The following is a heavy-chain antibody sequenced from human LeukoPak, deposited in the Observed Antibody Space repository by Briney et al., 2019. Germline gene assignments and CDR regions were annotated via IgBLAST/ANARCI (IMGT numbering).Heavy chain of an antibody. D-gene: IGHD5-18*01. V-gene: IGHV1-69*13. J-gene: IGHJ3*02. Sequence: SVKVSCKASGGTFSSYAISWVRQAPGQGLEWMGGITPIFGTANYAQKFQGRVTITADESTSTAYMELSSLRSEDTAVYYCARGREGYRQNDAFDIWGQGTMVTVSS. CDR3: ARGREGYRQNDAFDI. CDR2: ITPIFGTA. CDR1: GGTFSSYA.